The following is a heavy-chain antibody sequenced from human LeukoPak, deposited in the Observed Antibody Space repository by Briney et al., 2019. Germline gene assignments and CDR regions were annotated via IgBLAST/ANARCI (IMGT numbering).Heavy chain of an antibody. D-gene: IGHD1-1*01. CDR3: ARVLATAGTRYFDY. V-gene: IGHV4-39*07. J-gene: IGHJ4*02. CDR2: IYYTGST. CDR1: GGSISSGGYY. Sequence: PSETLSLTCTVSGGSISSGGYYWSWIRQPPGKGLEWIGNIYYTGSTYYNPSLMSRVTISVDTSKNQFSLKLSSVTAADTAVYYCARVLATAGTRYFDYWGQGTLVTVSS.